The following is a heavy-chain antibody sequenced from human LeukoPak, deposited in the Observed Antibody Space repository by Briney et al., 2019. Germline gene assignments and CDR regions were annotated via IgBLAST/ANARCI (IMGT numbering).Heavy chain of an antibody. V-gene: IGHV3-74*01. CDR3: ARGRYSSSSERSVDP. CDR2: INSDGSGT. D-gene: IGHD6-6*01. CDR1: GFTFSNYW. Sequence: GGSLRLSCAASGFTFSNYWMHWVRQAPGKGLVWVSRINSDGSGTNYADSVKGRFTISRDNAKNTLYLQMNSLRPEDTAVYYCARGRYSSSSERSVDPWGQGTLVTVSS. J-gene: IGHJ5*02.